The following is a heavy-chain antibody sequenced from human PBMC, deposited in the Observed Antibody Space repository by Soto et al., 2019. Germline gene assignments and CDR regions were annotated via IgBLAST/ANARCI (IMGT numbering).Heavy chain of an antibody. V-gene: IGHV1-18*01. CDR1: GYTFTSYG. CDR2: ISAYNGNT. CDR3: ARENHEILDAFDI. J-gene: IGHJ3*02. Sequence: QVQLVQSGAEVKKTGASVKVSCKASGYTFTSYGISWVRQAPGQGLEWMGWISAYNGNTNYAQKLQGRVTMTTDTSTGTAYMEVRSLSSDDTAVYYCARENHEILDAFDIWCQGTMVTVSS.